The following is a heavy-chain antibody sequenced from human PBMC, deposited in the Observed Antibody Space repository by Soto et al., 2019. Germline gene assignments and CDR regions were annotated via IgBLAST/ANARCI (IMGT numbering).Heavy chain of an antibody. CDR1: GFTFSTYT. Sequence: EVHLWESGGGLVQPGGSLRLSCAASGFTFSTYTMSWVRQAPGKGLEWVSSISGGGDSPSYADSVQGRFTISRDNPKNTLYLQMNSLRAEDTALYYCAKARCSTANCYVPDYWGRGTLVTVSS. J-gene: IGHJ4*02. CDR2: ISGGGDSP. CDR3: AKARCSTANCYVPDY. V-gene: IGHV3-23*01. D-gene: IGHD2-2*01.